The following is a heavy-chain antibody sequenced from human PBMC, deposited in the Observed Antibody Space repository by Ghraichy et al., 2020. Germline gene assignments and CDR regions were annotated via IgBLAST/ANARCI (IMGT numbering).Heavy chain of an antibody. J-gene: IGHJ4*02. V-gene: IGHV3-30*03. Sequence: GGSLRLSCAASGFTFSSYGMHWVRQAPGKGLEWVAVISYDGSNKYYADSVKGRFTISRDNFKNTLYLQMNSLRAEDTAVYYCARGALYCTNGVCRSFDYWGQGTLVTVSS. D-gene: IGHD2-8*01. CDR3: ARGALYCTNGVCRSFDY. CDR1: GFTFSSYG. CDR2: ISYDGSNK.